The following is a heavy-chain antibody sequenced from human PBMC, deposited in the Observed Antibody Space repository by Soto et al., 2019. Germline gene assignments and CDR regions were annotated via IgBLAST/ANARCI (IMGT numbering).Heavy chain of an antibody. CDR3: ARYGHSSGWYFSPPYY. J-gene: IGHJ4*02. CDR2: IYPGDSDT. Sequence: PGESLKISCKGCGYTFTSYWIGWVRQMPGKGLESMGIIYPGDSDTRYSPSFQGQVTISADKSISTAYLQWSSLKASDTALYYCARYGHSSGWYFSPPYYWGQGTLVTVSS. CDR1: GYTFTSYW. V-gene: IGHV5-51*01. D-gene: IGHD6-19*01.